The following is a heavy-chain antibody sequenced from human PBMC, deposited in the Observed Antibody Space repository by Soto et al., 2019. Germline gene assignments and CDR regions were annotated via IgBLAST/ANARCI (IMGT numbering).Heavy chain of an antibody. Sequence: QVQLQESGPGLVKPSETLSLSCGVSGGSISQYYWSWIRQPAGKGLEWIGRIYSGGSTNYNPSLESRVTMSVDTAKNQCSLKLSSVTAADTAVYYCARGPGGFGDFSLDYWGQGTLVTVSS. D-gene: IGHD3-10*01. J-gene: IGHJ4*02. CDR2: IYSGGST. V-gene: IGHV4-4*07. CDR3: ARGPGGFGDFSLDY. CDR1: GGSISQYY.